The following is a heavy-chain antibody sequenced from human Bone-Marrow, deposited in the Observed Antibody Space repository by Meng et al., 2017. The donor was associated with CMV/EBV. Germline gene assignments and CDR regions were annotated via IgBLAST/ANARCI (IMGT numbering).Heavy chain of an antibody. CDR3: ARCLSDYHILISKVNYNGMDV. CDR1: GLTFSRYD. CDR2: ISYDGSNI. Sequence: SLKLYFASSGLTFSRYDMYWVRQAPGKGPEWVAVISYDGSNINYAASVKGRFTISRDNSKNTLFLQMNRLRAEDTAVYYCARCLSDYHILISKVNYNGMDVWGQGTAVTVSS. D-gene: IGHD3-9*01. V-gene: IGHV3-30-3*01. J-gene: IGHJ6*02.